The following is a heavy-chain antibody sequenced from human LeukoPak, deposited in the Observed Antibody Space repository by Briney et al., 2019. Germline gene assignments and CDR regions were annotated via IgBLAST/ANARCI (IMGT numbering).Heavy chain of an antibody. CDR3: ARAGYDILTGSNWFDP. J-gene: IGHJ5*02. D-gene: IGHD3-9*01. V-gene: IGHV1-69*05. CDR1: GGTFSSYA. Sequence: GASVKVSCKASGGTFSSYAISWVRQAPGQGLEWMGGIIPIFGTANYAQKFQGRVTMTRNTSISTAYMELSSLRSEDTAVYYCARAGYDILTGSNWFDPWGQGTLVTVSS. CDR2: IIPIFGTA.